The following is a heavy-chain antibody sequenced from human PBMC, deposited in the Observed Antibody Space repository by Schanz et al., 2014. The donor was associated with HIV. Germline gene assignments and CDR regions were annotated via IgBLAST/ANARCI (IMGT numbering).Heavy chain of an antibody. CDR2: IRGSGENS. Sequence: EVQLLESGGGLVQPGGSLRLSCAASGFAFSNYAMSWVRQGPGKGLEWVSVIRGSGENSYYADSVKGRFTISRDNAKDTLFLLMDSLRAEDTAVYFCARGRVVGGTTTAFDIWGQGTMVTVSS. CDR1: GFAFSNYA. J-gene: IGHJ3*02. D-gene: IGHD1-26*01. CDR3: ARGRVVGGTTTAFDI. V-gene: IGHV3-23*01.